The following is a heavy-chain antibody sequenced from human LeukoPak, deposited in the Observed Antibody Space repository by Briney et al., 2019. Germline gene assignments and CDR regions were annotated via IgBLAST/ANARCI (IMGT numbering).Heavy chain of an antibody. J-gene: IGHJ6*03. D-gene: IGHD3-9*01. CDR3: ARASSYYDILTGPLAVGYTDV. V-gene: IGHV4-34*01. CDR1: GGSFSGYY. CDR2: INHSGST. Sequence: KPSETLSLTCAVYGGSFSGYYWSWIRQPPGKGLEWIGEINHSGSTNYNPSLKSRVTISVDTSKNQFSLKLSSVTAADTAVYYCARASSYYDILTGPLAVGYTDVWGKGTTVTVSS.